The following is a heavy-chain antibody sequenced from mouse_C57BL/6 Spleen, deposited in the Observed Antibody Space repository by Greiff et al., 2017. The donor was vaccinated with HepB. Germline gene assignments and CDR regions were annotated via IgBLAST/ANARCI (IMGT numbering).Heavy chain of an antibody. CDR1: GYTFTSYW. CDR2: IDPSDSET. V-gene: IGHV1-52*01. J-gene: IGHJ3*01. Sequence: QVQLQQPGAELVRPGSSVKLSCKASGYTFTSYWMHWVKQRPIQGLEWIGNIDPSDSETHYNQKFKDKATLTVDKSSSTAYMQLSSLTSEDSAVYYCAREGNYGSRGFAYWGQGTLVTVSA. CDR3: AREGNYGSRGFAY. D-gene: IGHD1-1*01.